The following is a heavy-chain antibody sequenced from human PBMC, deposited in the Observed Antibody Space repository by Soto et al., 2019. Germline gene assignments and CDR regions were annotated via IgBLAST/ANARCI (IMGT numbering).Heavy chain of an antibody. Sequence: PGGSLTLACAAAGFTGSNSYMTWVRQAPGKGLEWVSSIYTGVETYYTDSVKGRFTISRDNSMNTLNLQMNSLRAEDTAVYYCARDHPHSYGVYYFAYSGQGTPVTVSS. CDR2: IYTGVET. CDR3: ARDHPHSYGVYYFAY. J-gene: IGHJ4*02. D-gene: IGHD5-18*01. CDR1: GFTGSNSY. V-gene: IGHV3-66*01.